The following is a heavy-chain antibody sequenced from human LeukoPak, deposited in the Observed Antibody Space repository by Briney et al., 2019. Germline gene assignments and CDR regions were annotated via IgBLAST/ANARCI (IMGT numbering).Heavy chain of an antibody. V-gene: IGHV4-31*03. J-gene: IGHJ4*02. CDR2: IYYSGST. CDR3: ASTTAFGVDDY. Sequence: PSETLSLTCTVSGGSISSGGYYWSWIRQHPGKGLEWLGYIYYSGSTYYNPSLKSRVTISVDTSKNQFSLKLSSVTAADTAVYYCASTTAFGVDDYWGQGTLVTVSS. D-gene: IGHD3-3*01. CDR1: GGSISSGGYY.